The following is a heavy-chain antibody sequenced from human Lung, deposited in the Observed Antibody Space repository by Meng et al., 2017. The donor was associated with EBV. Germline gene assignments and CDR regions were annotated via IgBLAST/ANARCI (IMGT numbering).Heavy chain of an antibody. D-gene: IGHD4-23*01. Sequence: GQLQESGPGLVKPSQTLSLTCTGSGGSISSGGYYWSWIRQHPGKGLEWIGYIYYSGSTYYNPSLKSLVTISVDTSKNQFSLKLSSVTAADTAVYYCARARRGGHYFDYWGQGTLVTVSS. CDR2: IYYSGST. CDR1: GGSISSGGYY. V-gene: IGHV4-31*01. J-gene: IGHJ4*02. CDR3: ARARRGGHYFDY.